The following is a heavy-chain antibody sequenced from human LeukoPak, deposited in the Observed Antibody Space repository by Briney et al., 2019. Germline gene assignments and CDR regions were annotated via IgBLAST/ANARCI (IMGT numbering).Heavy chain of an antibody. CDR1: GFTFTNFG. J-gene: IGHJ5*02. CDR2: IIYDGSIK. D-gene: IGHD1-1*01. Sequence: QPGGSLRLSCAASGFTFTNFGMHWVRQSPGKGLDWVAFIIYDGSIKFYADSVLGRLTISRDNSKNTLDLQMNSLRTEDTAVYYCVKESLEGDTWGQGTLVTVCS. CDR3: VKESLEGDT. V-gene: IGHV3-30*02.